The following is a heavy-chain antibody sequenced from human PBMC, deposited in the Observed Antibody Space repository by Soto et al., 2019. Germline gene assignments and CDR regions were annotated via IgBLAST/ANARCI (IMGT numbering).Heavy chain of an antibody. J-gene: IGHJ3*02. Sequence: PGGSLRLSCAASGFIFSDYAMTWVRQAPGKGLEWVSTISGTRGRQRNTFYTASVKGRFTVTRDNSKNTVYLQMRDLRPEDTALYFCATWHLREHAYDIWGQGTMVTVSS. CDR3: ATWHLREHAYDI. CDR2: ISGTRGRQRNT. D-gene: IGHD5-12*01. V-gene: IGHV3-23*01. CDR1: GFIFSDYA.